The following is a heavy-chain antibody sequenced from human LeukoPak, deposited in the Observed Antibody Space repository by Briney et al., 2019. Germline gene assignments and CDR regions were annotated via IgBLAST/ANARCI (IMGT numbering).Heavy chain of an antibody. CDR1: GGSISDYY. V-gene: IGHV4-34*01. D-gene: IGHD3-3*01. CDR2: INHSGST. Sequence: PSETLSLTCTVSGGSISDYYWSWIRQPPGKGLEWIGEINHSGSTHYNPSLKSRVTISVDTSKNQFSLKLSSVTAADTAVYYCARGRFLEWLSHNLNYYYYGMDVWGQGTTVTVSS. J-gene: IGHJ6*02. CDR3: ARGRFLEWLSHNLNYYYYGMDV.